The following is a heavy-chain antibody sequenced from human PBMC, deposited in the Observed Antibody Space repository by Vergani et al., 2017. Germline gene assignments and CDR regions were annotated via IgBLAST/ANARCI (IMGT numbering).Heavy chain of an antibody. CDR3: AKANPRNSGYDYLYYYHAMDV. V-gene: IGHV3-23*04. CDR2: ISGSGGST. Sequence: EVQLVESGGGLVQPGGSLRLSCAASGFTFNHYVMNWVRQAPGKGLEWVSGISGSGGSTYYAGSVKGRFTISRDSSKNTLYLQMNSLSAGDTAVYYCAKANPRNSGYDYLYYYHAMDVWGQGTTVTVSS. J-gene: IGHJ6*02. CDR1: GFTFNHYV. D-gene: IGHD5-12*01.